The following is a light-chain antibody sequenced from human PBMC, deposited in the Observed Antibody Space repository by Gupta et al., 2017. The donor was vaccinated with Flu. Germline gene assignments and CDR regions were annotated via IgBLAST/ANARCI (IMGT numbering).Light chain of an antibody. CDR2: TAS. CDR3: HQYYTYPWT. J-gene: IGKJ1*01. Sequence: DIEVTLSPSTLSASVGDRVTITCRASQSISSWLAWYRQKPGKAPKLLIYTASTLESGVPSRFSGSGSGTEFTLTISSLQPDDFATYYCHQYYTYPWTFGQGTKVDIK. V-gene: IGKV1-5*03. CDR1: QSISSW.